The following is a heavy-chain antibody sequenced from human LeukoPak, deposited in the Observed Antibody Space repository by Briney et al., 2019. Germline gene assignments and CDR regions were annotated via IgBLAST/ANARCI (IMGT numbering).Heavy chain of an antibody. V-gene: IGHV1-69*04. D-gene: IGHD3-3*01. CDR3: ARDNPRDFWSNFDY. J-gene: IGHJ4*02. CDR2: IIPILGIA. Sequence: SVKVSCKASGGTFSSYAISWVRQAPGQGLEWMGRIIPILGIAHYAHKLQGRVTITADKSTSTAYMELSSLRSEDTAVYYCARDNPRDFWSNFDYWGQGTLVTVSS. CDR1: GGTFSSYA.